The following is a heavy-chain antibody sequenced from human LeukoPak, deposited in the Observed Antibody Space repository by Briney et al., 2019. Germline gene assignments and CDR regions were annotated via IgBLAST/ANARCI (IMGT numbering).Heavy chain of an antibody. CDR1: GGSFSNYY. V-gene: IGHV4-34*01. Sequence: PSETLSLTCAVYGGSFSNYYWSWIRQPPGKGLEWIGEINHSGSTNYNPSLKSRVTISVDTSKNQFSLKLSSVTAADTAVYYCARDLGGPYYDILTGYYRSPYGMDVWGQGTTVTVSS. J-gene: IGHJ6*02. CDR2: INHSGST. CDR3: ARDLGGPYYDILTGYYRSPYGMDV. D-gene: IGHD3-9*01.